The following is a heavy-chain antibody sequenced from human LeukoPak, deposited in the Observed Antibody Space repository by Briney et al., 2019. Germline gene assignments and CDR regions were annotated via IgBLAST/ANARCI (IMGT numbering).Heavy chain of an antibody. D-gene: IGHD3-10*01. CDR1: GYTFTSHV. V-gene: IGHV7-4-1*02. CDR2: INTNTGNP. Sequence: AAVKVSCKASGYTFTSHVINWVRQAPGQGLEWMGWINTNTGNPTYAQGFKGRFVFSLDTSVSTAYLQISSLKAEDPAVYYCARSGGSGSYYARYYYYYMDVWGKGTTVTVSS. CDR3: ARSGGSGSYYARYYYYYMDV. J-gene: IGHJ6*03.